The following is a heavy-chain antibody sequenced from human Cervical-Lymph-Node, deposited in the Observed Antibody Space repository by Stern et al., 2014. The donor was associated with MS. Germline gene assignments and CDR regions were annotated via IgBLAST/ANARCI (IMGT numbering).Heavy chain of an antibody. CDR2: IRTYNDNA. D-gene: IGHD3-22*01. J-gene: IGHJ3*02. Sequence: QVQLVQSGAEVKEPGASVKVSCKSSGYTFTSYGISWVRQAPGQGLAWEGWIRTYNDNAPYAQKFRGKLTMTTDTSTSTAYMELRSLRSDDTAVYYCARDMGVVVLMRDAFDIWGQGTMVTVSS. V-gene: IGHV1-18*01. CDR1: GYTFTSYG. CDR3: ARDMGVVVLMRDAFDI.